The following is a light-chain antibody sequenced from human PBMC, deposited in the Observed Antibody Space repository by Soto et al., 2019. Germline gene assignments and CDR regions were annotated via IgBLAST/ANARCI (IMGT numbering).Light chain of an antibody. V-gene: IGKV3-15*01. CDR3: QQYNNWPPWT. J-gene: IGKJ1*01. Sequence: ELVITQSPATLSVSPGERATLSCRASQSVSSNLAWYQQKPDQAPRLLIYGASTRATDIPARFSGSRSGTEFTLTISSLQSEDFAVYYCQQYNNWPPWTFGQGTKVDIK. CDR2: GAS. CDR1: QSVSSN.